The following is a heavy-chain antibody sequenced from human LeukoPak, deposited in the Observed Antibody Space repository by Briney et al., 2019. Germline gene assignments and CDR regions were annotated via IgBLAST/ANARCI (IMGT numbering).Heavy chain of an antibody. V-gene: IGHV3-23*05. CDR1: GFSLSGYA. J-gene: IGHJ5*02. Sequence: GGSLRLSCVASGFSLSGYAMSWVRQAPGKGPEWVSGMLSSGSAYYSDSVKGRFTISRDSSNNTLYLQMNSLRSEDTAIYSCAKDLTYGDGRWEFVPWGQGTLVTVSS. CDR2: MLSSGSA. CDR3: AKDLTYGDGRWEFVP. D-gene: IGHD4-17*01.